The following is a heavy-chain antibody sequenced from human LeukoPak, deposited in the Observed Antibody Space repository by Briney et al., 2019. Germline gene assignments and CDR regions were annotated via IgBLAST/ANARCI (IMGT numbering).Heavy chain of an antibody. Sequence: SQTLSLTCTVSGGSISSGSYYWSWIRQPAGKGLEWIGRIYTSGSTNYNPSLKSRVTISVDKSKNQFSLKLSSVTAADTAVYYCASRWYPAGVDVWGQGTTVTVSS. CDR1: GGSISSGSYY. D-gene: IGHD4-23*01. CDR2: IYTSGST. J-gene: IGHJ6*02. CDR3: ASRWYPAGVDV. V-gene: IGHV4-61*02.